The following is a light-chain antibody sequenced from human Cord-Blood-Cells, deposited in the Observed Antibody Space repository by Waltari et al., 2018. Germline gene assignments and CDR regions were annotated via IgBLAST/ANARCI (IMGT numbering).Light chain of an antibody. V-gene: IGLV2-14*01. CDR2: DVS. J-gene: IGLJ2*01. CDR3: SSYTSSSTLV. Sequence: QSALTQPASVSGSPGQSITISCPGTSSDDGGYNSLSWYHQHPGKAPKLMIYDVSKRPSGVSNRFSGSKSGNTASLTISGLQAEDEADYYCSSYTSSSTLVFGGGTKLTVL. CDR1: SSDDGGYNS.